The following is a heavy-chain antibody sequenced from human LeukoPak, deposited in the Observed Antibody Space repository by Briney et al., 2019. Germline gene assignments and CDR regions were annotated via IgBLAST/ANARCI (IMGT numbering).Heavy chain of an antibody. CDR3: ARGIPVAVNYFDY. D-gene: IGHD6-19*01. Sequence: ASVKVSCKASGYTFTNYGISWVRQAPGQGLEWMGVINPSSASTTYALKFQGRVTMTRDTSTSTVYVELSSLRSEDTAVYYCARGIPVAVNYFDYWGQGTLVTVSS. CDR1: GYTFTNYG. J-gene: IGHJ4*02. V-gene: IGHV1-46*01. CDR2: INPSSAST.